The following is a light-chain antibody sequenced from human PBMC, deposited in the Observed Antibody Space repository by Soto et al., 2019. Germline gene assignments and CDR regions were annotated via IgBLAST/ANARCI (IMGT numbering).Light chain of an antibody. V-gene: IGKV1-12*01. CDR3: QQANSFPT. CDR1: QRVSSW. CDR2: AAS. Sequence: DIQMTQSPSSVSASVGDRVTITCRASQRVSSWLAWYQQKPGKAPKLLIYAASSLQSGVPSRFSGSGSGTDFTLTISSLQPEDFATYYCQQANSFPTFGGGTKVEIK. J-gene: IGKJ4*01.